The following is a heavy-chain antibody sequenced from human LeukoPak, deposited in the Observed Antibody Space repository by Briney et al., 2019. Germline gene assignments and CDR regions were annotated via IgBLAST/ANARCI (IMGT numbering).Heavy chain of an antibody. D-gene: IGHD6-13*01. Sequence: ASVKVSCKASGYTFTGYYMHWVRQAPGQGLEWMGRINPNSGGTNYAQKFQGRVTMTRDTSISTAYMELSRLRSDDTAVYYCAREGYSSSWYMYWGQGTLVTVSS. J-gene: IGHJ4*02. CDR2: INPNSGGT. CDR3: AREGYSSSWYMY. CDR1: GYTFTGYY. V-gene: IGHV1-2*06.